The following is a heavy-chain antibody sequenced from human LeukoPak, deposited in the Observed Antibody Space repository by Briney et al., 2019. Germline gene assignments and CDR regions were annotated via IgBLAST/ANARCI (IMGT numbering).Heavy chain of an antibody. J-gene: IGHJ3*02. D-gene: IGHD2/OR15-2a*01. CDR3: ARDLHSIGVGNIAFDI. V-gene: IGHV1-2*02. Sequence: ASVKVSCKASGYTFTGYYMHWVRQAPGQGLEWMGWINPNSGGTNYAQKFQGRVTMTRDTSISTAYMELSRLRSDDTAVYYCARDLHSIGVGNIAFDIWGQGTMVTVSS. CDR2: INPNSGGT. CDR1: GYTFTGYY.